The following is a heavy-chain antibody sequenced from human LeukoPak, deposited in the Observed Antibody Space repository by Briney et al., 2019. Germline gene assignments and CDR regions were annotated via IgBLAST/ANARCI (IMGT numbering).Heavy chain of an antibody. CDR3: ASRHCSGGGCYFAGADPFDY. D-gene: IGHD2-15*01. CDR2: ISETGDRT. CDR1: GFPFSSYA. V-gene: IGHV3-23*01. Sequence: PGGSLRLSCAASGFPFSSYAMNWVRQAPGKGLEWVSAISETGDRTHYADSVKGRFTVSRDNPKDTLYLQMDSLRAEDTAVYYCASRHCSGGGCYFAGADPFDYWGQGILVTVSS. J-gene: IGHJ4*02.